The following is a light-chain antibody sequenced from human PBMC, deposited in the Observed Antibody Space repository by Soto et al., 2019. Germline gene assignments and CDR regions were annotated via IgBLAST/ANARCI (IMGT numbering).Light chain of an antibody. Sequence: IQLTHSPSSLSASVGDRVTITCRASQGISSYLAWYQQKPGKAPKLLIYAASTLQGGVPSRFSGSGSGTDFTLTISSLQPEDFATYYCQHLNNYPAITFGPGTRLEI. CDR1: QGISSY. J-gene: IGKJ5*01. V-gene: IGKV1-9*01. CDR3: QHLNNYPAIT. CDR2: AAS.